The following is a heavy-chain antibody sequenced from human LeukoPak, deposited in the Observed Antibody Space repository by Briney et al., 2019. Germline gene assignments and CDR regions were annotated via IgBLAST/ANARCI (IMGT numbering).Heavy chain of an antibody. V-gene: IGHV4-59*01. CDR1: GGSISSYY. J-gene: IGHJ4*02. CDR2: IYHSGST. D-gene: IGHD2-2*01. CDR3: ARNAMCASSGVDY. Sequence: PSETLSLTCTVSGGSISSYYWSWIRQPPGKGLEWIGYIYHSGSTNYNPSLKSRVTISVDTSKNQFSLKLNSVTAADTAVYYCARNAMCASSGVDYWGQGTLVTVSS.